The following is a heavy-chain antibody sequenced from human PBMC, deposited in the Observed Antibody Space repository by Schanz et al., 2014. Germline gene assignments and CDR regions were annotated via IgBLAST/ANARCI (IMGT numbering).Heavy chain of an antibody. CDR2: INTNTANP. D-gene: IGHD5-12*01. Sequence: QVQLVQSGSELKKPGASVKVSCKASGYTFAMYDMNWVRQAPGQGLEWMGWINTNTANPTYAQGFTGRFVYTLDASVPQAYLEISSLTAEDTAVYYCARGYSGYSHFDYWGQGALVTVSS. V-gene: IGHV7-4-1*02. CDR3: ARGYSGYSHFDY. J-gene: IGHJ4*02. CDR1: GYTFAMYD.